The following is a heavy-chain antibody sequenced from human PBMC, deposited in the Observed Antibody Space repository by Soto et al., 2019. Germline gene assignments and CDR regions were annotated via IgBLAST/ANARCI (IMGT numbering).Heavy chain of an antibody. CDR2: IWYDGSNK. CDR3: ARVPSYDYYYGMDV. CDR1: GFTFSSYG. V-gene: IGHV3-33*01. Sequence: PGGSLRLSCAASGFTFSSYGMHWFRQAPGKGLEWVAVIWYDGSNKYYADSVKGRFTISRDNSKNTLYLQMNSLRAEDTAVYYCARVPSYDYYYGMDVWGQGTTVTVSS. J-gene: IGHJ6*02. D-gene: IGHD3-16*01.